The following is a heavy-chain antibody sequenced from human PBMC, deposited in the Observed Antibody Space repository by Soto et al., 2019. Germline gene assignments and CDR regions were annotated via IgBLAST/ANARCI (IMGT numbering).Heavy chain of an antibody. CDR2: ISASGDRP. CDR1: GFTFSNYA. D-gene: IGHD1-26*01. Sequence: EVQLWESGGGLVQPGGSLILSCVGSGFTFSNYAITWVRQTPGRGQEWVSVISASGDRPHYADSVKGRFTVSRDNFRSPIFLQTSRLAAEAPAMYLCSMDYPASTTAFTTTSAPSDFWDPATLVTVSS. V-gene: IGHV3-23*01. CDR3: SMDYPASTTAFTTTSAPSDF. J-gene: IGHJ4*02.